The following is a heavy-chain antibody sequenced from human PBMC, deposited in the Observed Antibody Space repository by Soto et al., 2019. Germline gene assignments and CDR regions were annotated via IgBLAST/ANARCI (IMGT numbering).Heavy chain of an antibody. J-gene: IGHJ5*02. CDR3: ARWAYYYDSSGYS. V-gene: IGHV1-8*01. Sequence: ASVKVSCKAPGDTFTKYDINWVRQASGQGLEWMGWMNPYTGNADYAQKFQGRVTMTRNTSISTAYMELSGLASEDTAVYYCARWAYYYDSSGYSWGQGTPVTVSS. CDR2: MNPYTGNA. D-gene: IGHD3-22*01. CDR1: GDTFTKYD.